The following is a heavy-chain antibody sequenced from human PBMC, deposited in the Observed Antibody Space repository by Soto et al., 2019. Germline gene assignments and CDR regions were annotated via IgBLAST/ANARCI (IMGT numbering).Heavy chain of an antibody. J-gene: IGHJ6*02. CDR1: GGSISSYY. CDR2: VHHSWGS. CDR3: ARQWFGPLHGLVDV. Sequence: QVQLQESGPVLVKPSETLSLSCTVSGGSISSYYWSWFRQSPGKRMEWIGYVHHSWGSSYDPSLQSRVAISIDTSKSQFSPKVASVTATGTAAYYCARQWFGPLHGLVDVWGQGTTVTVSS. D-gene: IGHD3-10*01. V-gene: IGHV4-59*08.